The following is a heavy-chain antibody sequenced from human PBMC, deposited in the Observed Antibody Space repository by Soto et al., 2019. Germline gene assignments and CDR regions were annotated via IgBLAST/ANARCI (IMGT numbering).Heavy chain of an antibody. CDR3: ARTPRFLEWGYYYYYMDV. CDR2: MNPNSGNT. J-gene: IGHJ6*03. CDR1: GYTFTSYD. V-gene: IGHV1-8*01. D-gene: IGHD3-3*01. Sequence: ASVKVSCKASGYTFTSYDINWVRQATGQGLEWMGWMNPNSGNTGYAQKFQGRVTMTRNTSISTAYMELSSLRSEDTAVYYCARTPRFLEWGYYYYYMDVWGKGTTVTVSS.